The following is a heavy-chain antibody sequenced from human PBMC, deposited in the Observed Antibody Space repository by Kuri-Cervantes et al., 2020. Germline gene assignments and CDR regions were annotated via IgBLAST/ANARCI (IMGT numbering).Heavy chain of an antibody. V-gene: IGHV3-30*18. CDR3: AKGIGYYYGSGSYYKRSDANFGFDY. J-gene: IGHJ4*02. Sequence: GESLKISCAASGFTFSSYGMHWVRQAPGKGLEWVAVISYDGSNKYYADSVKGRFTISRDNSKNTLYLQMNSLRAEDTAVYYCAKGIGYYYGSGSYYKRSDANFGFDYWGQGTLVTVSS. D-gene: IGHD3-10*01. CDR2: ISYDGSNK. CDR1: GFTFSSYG.